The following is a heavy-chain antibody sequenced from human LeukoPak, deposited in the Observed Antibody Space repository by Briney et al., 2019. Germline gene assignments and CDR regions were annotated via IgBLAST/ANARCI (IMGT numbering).Heavy chain of an antibody. D-gene: IGHD3-9*01. V-gene: IGHV4-59*08. Sequence: SETLSLTCTVSGGSISTYYWSWIRQPPGKGLEWIGYIYYIGNTNYNPSLKSRVTISVDTSKNQFSLKLSSVTAADTAGYYCARLYYDILTGYFYPDSWGPGTLVTGSS. CDR2: IYYIGNT. CDR3: ARLYYDILTGYFYPDS. CDR1: GGSISTYY. J-gene: IGHJ5*01.